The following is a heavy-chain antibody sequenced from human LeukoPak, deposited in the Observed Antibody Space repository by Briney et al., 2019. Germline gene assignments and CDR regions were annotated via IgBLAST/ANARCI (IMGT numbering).Heavy chain of an antibody. Sequence: AGAFLRLSGAASGFTFDDYSMSWVRPAAGKRLEWASGINVDGGSTGYTDSVKGRFTISRNNAKNSMYLQMNSLRGEDTALYYCARAQGAPGYYLFAYWGQGTLVTVSS. CDR1: GFTFDDYS. V-gene: IGHV3-20*04. D-gene: IGHD2-21*01. CDR2: INVDGGST. CDR3: ARAQGAPGYYLFAY. J-gene: IGHJ4*02.